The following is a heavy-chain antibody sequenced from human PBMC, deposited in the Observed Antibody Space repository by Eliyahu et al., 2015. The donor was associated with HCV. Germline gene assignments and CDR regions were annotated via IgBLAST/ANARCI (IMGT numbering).Heavy chain of an antibody. CDR3: VRGADYGDYPRVFDY. V-gene: IGHV3-30-3*01. D-gene: IGHD4-17*01. J-gene: IGHJ4*02. Sequence: QVQLVESGGGVVQPGGSLGLSCAASGSIFXGSAMHWVRQAPGKGLEWVSVISYDGNDKKYADSVKGRFTISRDNAKNTQYLQMNFLRAEDTAIYYCVRGADYGDYPRVFDYWGQGTLVTVSS. CDR1: GSIFXGSA. CDR2: ISYDGNDK.